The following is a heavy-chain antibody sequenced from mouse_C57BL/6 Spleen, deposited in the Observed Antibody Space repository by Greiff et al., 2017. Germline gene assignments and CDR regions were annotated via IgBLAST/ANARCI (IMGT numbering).Heavy chain of an antibody. D-gene: IGHD4-1*01. CDR2: IDPSDSYT. CDR1: GYTFTSYW. CDR3: ARSTGTGTSGY. J-gene: IGHJ2*01. V-gene: IGHV1-69*01. Sequence: QVQLQQPGAELVMPGASVKLSCKASGYTFTSYWMHWVKQRPGQGLEWIGEIDPSDSYTNYNQKFKGKSTLTVDKSSSTAYMQLSSLTSEDSAVYYCARSTGTGTSGYWGQGTTLTVSS.